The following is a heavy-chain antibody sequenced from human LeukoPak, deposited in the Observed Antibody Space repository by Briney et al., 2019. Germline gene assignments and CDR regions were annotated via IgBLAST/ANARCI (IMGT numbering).Heavy chain of an antibody. D-gene: IGHD1-26*01. Sequence: GGSLRLSCAASGFTFSNFGMHWVRQAPGKGLEWLAVISHDGTNKYFGDFVKGRFTTSRDNSKNTVYLQMNALRPEDTATYYCAKVGKGQLVEAFEVWGQGTMVTVSP. CDR1: GFTFSNFG. CDR2: ISHDGTNK. J-gene: IGHJ3*01. V-gene: IGHV3-30*18. CDR3: AKVGKGQLVEAFEV.